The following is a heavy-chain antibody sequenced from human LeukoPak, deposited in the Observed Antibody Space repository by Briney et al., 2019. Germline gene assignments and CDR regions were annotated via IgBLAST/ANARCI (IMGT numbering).Heavy chain of an antibody. CDR3: TRVIVAVPGYFDYFDF. D-gene: IGHD6-19*01. V-gene: IGHV3-7*01. CDR1: GFSFGNYY. Sequence: GGSLRLPRVASGFSFGNYYVRWTRQAPGKGLEWVANINEDGHNKWPLGSVKGRFTVSRDNARNSLYLQMNSLRVEDTAVYYCTRVIVAVPGYFDYFDFWGRGALVTVSS. CDR2: INEDGHNK. J-gene: IGHJ4*02.